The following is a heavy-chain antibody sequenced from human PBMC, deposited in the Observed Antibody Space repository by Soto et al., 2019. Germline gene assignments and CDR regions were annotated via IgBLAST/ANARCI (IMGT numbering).Heavy chain of an antibody. CDR1: GFTFSSYA. J-gene: IGHJ4*02. Sequence: PGGSLRLSCAASGFTFSSYAMHWVRQAPGKGLEWVAVISYDGSNKYYADSVKGRFTISRDNSKNTLYLQMNSLRAEDTAVYYCASGYYYDSSGSFVYWGLGT. V-gene: IGHV3-30-3*01. D-gene: IGHD3-22*01. CDR3: ASGYYYDSSGSFVY. CDR2: ISYDGSNK.